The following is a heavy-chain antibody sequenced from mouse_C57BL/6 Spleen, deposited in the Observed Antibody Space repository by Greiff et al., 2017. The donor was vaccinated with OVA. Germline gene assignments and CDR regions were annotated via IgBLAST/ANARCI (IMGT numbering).Heavy chain of an antibody. Sequence: QVQLQQPGAELVKPGASVKLSCKASGYTFTSYWMHWVKQRPGQGLEWIGMIHPNSGSTNYNEKFKSKATLTVDKSSSTAYMQLSGLTSEDAAVYYCARGTTVVEGFAYWGQGTLVTVSA. CDR3: ARGTTVVEGFAY. V-gene: IGHV1-64*01. D-gene: IGHD1-1*01. CDR2: IHPNSGST. CDR1: GYTFTSYW. J-gene: IGHJ3*01.